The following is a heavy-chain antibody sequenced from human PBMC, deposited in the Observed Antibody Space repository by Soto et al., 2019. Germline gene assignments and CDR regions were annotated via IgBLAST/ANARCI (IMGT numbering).Heavy chain of an antibody. D-gene: IGHD3-10*01. CDR1: GYSFTSYW. Sequence: GESLKISCKGSGYSFTSYWIGWVRQMPGKGLEWMGIIYPGDSDTRYSPSFQGQVTISADKSISTAYLQWSSLKASDTAMYYCARVLQLRGYYYYGMDVLGQGATVTVSS. J-gene: IGHJ6*02. CDR2: IYPGDSDT. V-gene: IGHV5-51*01. CDR3: ARVLQLRGYYYYGMDV.